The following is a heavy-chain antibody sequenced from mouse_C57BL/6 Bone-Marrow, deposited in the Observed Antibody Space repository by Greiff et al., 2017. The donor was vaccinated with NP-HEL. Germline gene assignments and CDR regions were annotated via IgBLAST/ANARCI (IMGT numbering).Heavy chain of an antibody. J-gene: IGHJ1*03. CDR2: IYPGDGAT. CDR1: GYAFSSSW. V-gene: IGHV1-82*01. D-gene: IGHD1-1*01. CDR3: ARSITTVVASWYFDV. Sequence: VQLQESGPELVKPGASVKISCKASGYAFSSSWMNWVKQRPGKGLEWIGRIYPGDGATNYNGKFKGKATLTADKSSSTAYMQLSSLTSEDSAVYFCARSITTVVASWYFDVWGTGTTVTVSS.